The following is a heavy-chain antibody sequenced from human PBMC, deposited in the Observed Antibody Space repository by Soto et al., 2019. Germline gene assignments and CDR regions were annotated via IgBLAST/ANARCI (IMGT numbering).Heavy chain of an antibody. CDR2: IYPGDSDT. CDR3: GRGNPYRSGPYGMDV. Sequence: LGESLEIACKGSGYIFTSYWIGGVRQRPGKGLEWMGIIYPGDSDTRYSPSFQGQVTISADKSINTAYLQWSSLKASDTAVYYCGRGNPYRSGPYGMDVWGLGTTVTVSS. CDR1: GYIFTSYW. V-gene: IGHV5-51*01. J-gene: IGHJ6*02. D-gene: IGHD3-10*01.